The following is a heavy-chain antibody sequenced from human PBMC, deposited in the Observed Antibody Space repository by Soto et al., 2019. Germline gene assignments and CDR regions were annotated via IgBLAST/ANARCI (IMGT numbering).Heavy chain of an antibody. D-gene: IGHD6-19*01. V-gene: IGHV1-3*01. J-gene: IGHJ4*02. Sequence: QVQLVQSGAEVKKPGASVKVSRKASGYTFTSYAMHWVRQAPGQRLEWMGWINAGNGNTKYSQKFQGRVTITTDTSASTAYMELSSLRSEDTAVYYCARDGAVAGDSNFDYWGQGTLVTVSS. CDR3: ARDGAVAGDSNFDY. CDR1: GYTFTSYA. CDR2: INAGNGNT.